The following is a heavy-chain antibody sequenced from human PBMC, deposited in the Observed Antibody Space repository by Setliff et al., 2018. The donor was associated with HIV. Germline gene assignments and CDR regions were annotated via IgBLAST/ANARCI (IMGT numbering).Heavy chain of an antibody. CDR1: GASIRSHY. V-gene: IGHV4-59*11. D-gene: IGHD4-17*01. CDR3: AKGAGFYGDYTFDY. Sequence: LSLTCTVSGASIRSHYWSWIRQSPGRELEWIGYIYSTGSTNYNPSLQSRVSISMDASKNKFSLKVTSVTSADTAVYYCAKGAGFYGDYTFDYWGHGHLVTVSS. J-gene: IGHJ4*01. CDR2: IYSTGST.